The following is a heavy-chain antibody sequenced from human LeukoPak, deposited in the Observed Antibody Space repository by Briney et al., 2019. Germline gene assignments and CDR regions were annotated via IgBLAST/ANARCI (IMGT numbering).Heavy chain of an antibody. CDR3: VRDHLWSFDY. CDR2: IGVGRATT. CDR1: GFTFSSYA. J-gene: IGHJ4*02. Sequence: GGSLRLSCAASGFTFSSYAMSWVRQAPGKGLEWISYIGVGRATTDYADSVKGRFTISRDNAKNSVHLQMNSLRAEDTAVYYCVRDHLWSFDYWGQGNLVTVSS. D-gene: IGHD2-8*02. V-gene: IGHV3-48*01.